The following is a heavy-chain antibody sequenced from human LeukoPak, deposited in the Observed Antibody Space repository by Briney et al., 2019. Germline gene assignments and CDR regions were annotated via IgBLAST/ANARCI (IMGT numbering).Heavy chain of an antibody. CDR1: GYTFTGYY. V-gene: IGHV1-2*02. CDR2: INPNSGGT. D-gene: IGHD3-22*01. CDR3: ARMAWEYYYDSSGYRGAFDI. J-gene: IGHJ3*02. Sequence: GASVKVSCKASGYTFTGYYMHWVRQAPGQGLEWMGWINPNSGGTNYAQKFQGRVTMTRDTSISTAYMELSRLRSDDTAVYYCARMAWEYYYDSSGYRGAFDIWGQGTMVTVSS.